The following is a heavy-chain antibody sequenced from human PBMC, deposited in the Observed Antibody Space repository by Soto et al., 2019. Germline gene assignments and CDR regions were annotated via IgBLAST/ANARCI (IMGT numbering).Heavy chain of an antibody. V-gene: IGHV4-30-2*01. CDR2: IYHSGST. CDR3: ARGTWITLDFQH. CDR1: GGSISSGGYS. Sequence: SETLSLTCAVSGGSISSGGYSWSWIRQPPGKGLEWIGYIYHSGSTYYNPSLKSRVTISVDRSKNQFSLKLSSVTAADTAVYYCARGTWITLDFQHWGQGTLVTVSS. D-gene: IGHD3-10*01. J-gene: IGHJ1*01.